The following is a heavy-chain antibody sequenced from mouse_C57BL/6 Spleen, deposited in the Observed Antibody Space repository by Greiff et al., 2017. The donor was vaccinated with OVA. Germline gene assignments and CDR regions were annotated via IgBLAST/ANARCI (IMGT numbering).Heavy chain of an antibody. Sequence: QVQLQQSGAELVRPGSSVKLSCKASGYTFTSYWMHWVKQRPIQGLEWIGNIDPSDSETHYNQKFKDKATLTVDKSSSTAYMQLSSLTSEDSAVYYCARRYYGSSYDAMEDRGQGTSVTVS. CDR1: GYTFTSYW. V-gene: IGHV1-52*01. CDR3: ARRYYGSSYDAMED. CDR2: IDPSDSET. D-gene: IGHD1-1*01. J-gene: IGHJ4*01.